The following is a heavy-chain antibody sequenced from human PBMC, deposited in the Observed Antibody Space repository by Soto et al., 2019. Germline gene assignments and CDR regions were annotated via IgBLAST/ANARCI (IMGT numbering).Heavy chain of an antibody. J-gene: IGHJ5*02. CDR1: GGSISSSSYY. D-gene: IGHD1-26*01. CDR2: IYYSGST. Sequence: QLQLQESGPGLVKPSETLSLTCTVSGGSISSSSYYWGWIRRPPGKGLEWIGSIYYSGSTYYNPSLKSRVTISVDTSKNQFSLKLSTVTAAETAEYYCATQEVGGSYVYTFDPWGQGTLVTVSS. CDR3: ATQEVGGSYVYTFDP. V-gene: IGHV4-39*01.